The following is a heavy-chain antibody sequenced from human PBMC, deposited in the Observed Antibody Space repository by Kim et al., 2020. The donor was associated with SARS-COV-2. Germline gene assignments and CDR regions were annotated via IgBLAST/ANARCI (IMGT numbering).Heavy chain of an antibody. CDR2: IYYCATNFNPST. J-gene: IGHJ4*01. CDR3: AREDNGRFDF. Sequence: SETLSLTCTVSGDSINSGGFSWNWIRQRPGKGLEWSGYIYYCATNFNPSTNYNPSPKSRVTISLGSSEKHLSLKLTSVTAADTAVYYCAREDNGRFDFWG. CDR1: GDSINSGGFS. V-gene: IGHV4-31*03. D-gene: IGHD2-8*01.